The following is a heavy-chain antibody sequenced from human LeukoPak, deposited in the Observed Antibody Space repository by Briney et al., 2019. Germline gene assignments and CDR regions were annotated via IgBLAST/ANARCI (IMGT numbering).Heavy chain of an antibody. CDR1: GFTFSTYA. Sequence: GGSLRLSCAASGFTFSTYAMSWVRQAPGKGLEWVSAISGSGGSIWYANSVKGRFTISRDNAKDTLYLQMNSLRAEDTAIYYCTKCSPGGGDIIGIPGFWGQGTLVTVSS. V-gene: IGHV3-23*01. D-gene: IGHD2-21*02. J-gene: IGHJ4*02. CDR3: TKCSPGGGDIIGIPGF. CDR2: ISGSGGSI.